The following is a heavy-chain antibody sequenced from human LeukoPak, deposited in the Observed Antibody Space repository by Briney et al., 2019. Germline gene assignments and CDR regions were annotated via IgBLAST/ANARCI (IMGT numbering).Heavy chain of an antibody. D-gene: IGHD1-1*01. CDR1: GFTLSDHY. J-gene: IGHJ4*02. Sequence: PGGSLRLSCAASGFTLSDHYIDWVRQAPGKGLEWVSYISTGSSTIYSADSVKGRFTISRDNAKNSLYLQMNSLRDDDTAVYYCAREGHSWNDLDYWGQGTLVTVSS. CDR2: ISTGSSTI. V-gene: IGHV3-48*02. CDR3: AREGHSWNDLDY.